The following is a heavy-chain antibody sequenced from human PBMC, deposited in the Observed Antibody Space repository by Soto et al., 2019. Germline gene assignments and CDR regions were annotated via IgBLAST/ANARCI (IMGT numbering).Heavy chain of an antibody. CDR1: GFTFSSYS. CDR3: ARSSGSQARRGNWFDP. D-gene: IGHD1-26*01. J-gene: IGHJ5*02. V-gene: IGHV3-48*02. Sequence: GGSLRLSCAASGFTFSSYSMNWFRQAPGKGLEWVSYISSSSSTIYYADSVKGRFTISRDNAKNSLYLKMNSLRDEDTAVYYCARSSGSQARRGNWFDPWGQGTLVTVSS. CDR2: ISSSSSTI.